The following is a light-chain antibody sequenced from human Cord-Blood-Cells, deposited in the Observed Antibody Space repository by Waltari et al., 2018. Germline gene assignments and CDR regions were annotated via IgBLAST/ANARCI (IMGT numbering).Light chain of an antibody. V-gene: IGLV4-69*01. CDR2: LNSDGSH. J-gene: IGLJ3*02. CDR3: QTWGTGIWV. CDR1: SGHSSYD. Sequence: QLVLTQSPSASASLGASVKLTCTLSSGHSSYDIACHQQQPEKGPRYLMKLNSDGSHSKGDGIPDRFSGSSSGAERYLTISSLQSEDEADYYCQTWGTGIWVFGGGTKLTVL.